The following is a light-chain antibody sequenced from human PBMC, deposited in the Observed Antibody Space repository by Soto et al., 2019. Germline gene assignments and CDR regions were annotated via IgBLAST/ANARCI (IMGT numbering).Light chain of an antibody. V-gene: IGKV1-39*01. Sequence: DIQMTQSPSSLSASVGDRVTITCRASQSITSYLYWYQQKPGKAPKLLIYAASRSQSGVPSRFSGSGSGTDFTLTISSLQPEDFATYYCQQSYNAPYAFGQGTKREIK. CDR2: AAS. J-gene: IGKJ2*01. CDR3: QQSYNAPYA. CDR1: QSITSY.